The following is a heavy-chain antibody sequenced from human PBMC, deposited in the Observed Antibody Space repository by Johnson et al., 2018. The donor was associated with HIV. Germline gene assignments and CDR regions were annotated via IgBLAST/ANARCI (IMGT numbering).Heavy chain of an antibody. Sequence: VQLVESGGGVVQPGRSLRLSCAASGFTFSSYAMHWVRQAPCKGLEWVSAISGSGGSTYYADSVKGRFTISRDNAKNSLYLQMNSLRVEDTALYYCARKIRITIFGLVISQSNDAFDIWGQGTMVTVSS. CDR1: GFTFSSYA. D-gene: IGHD3-3*01. V-gene: IGHV3-23*04. CDR2: ISGSGGST. J-gene: IGHJ3*02. CDR3: ARKIRITIFGLVISQSNDAFDI.